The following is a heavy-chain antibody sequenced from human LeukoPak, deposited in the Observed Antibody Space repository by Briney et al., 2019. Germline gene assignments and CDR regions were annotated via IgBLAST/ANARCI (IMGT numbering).Heavy chain of an antibody. Sequence: PSETLSLTCAVSRYSISSGYYWGWLRQPPGKGLDWIGSIYHSGSTYYNPSLKSRVTISVDTSKNQFSLKLSSVTAADTAVYYCARADRVATTNYYYYYGMDVWGKGTTVTVSS. CDR3: ARADRVATTNYYYYYGMDV. D-gene: IGHD5-12*01. J-gene: IGHJ6*04. V-gene: IGHV4-38-2*01. CDR2: IYHSGST. CDR1: RYSISSGYY.